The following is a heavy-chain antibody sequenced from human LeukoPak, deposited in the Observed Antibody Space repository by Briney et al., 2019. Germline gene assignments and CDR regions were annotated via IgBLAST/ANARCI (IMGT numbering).Heavy chain of an antibody. Sequence: GGSLRLSCAASGFTFSSYAMSWVRQAPGKGLEWVSAISGNGGSTYYADSVKGRFTISRDNSKNTLYLQMNSLRAEDTAVYYCAKDSLLVEMATSFDYWGQGTLVTVSS. D-gene: IGHD5-24*01. CDR1: GFTFSSYA. V-gene: IGHV3-23*01. J-gene: IGHJ4*02. CDR3: AKDSLLVEMATSFDY. CDR2: ISGNGGST.